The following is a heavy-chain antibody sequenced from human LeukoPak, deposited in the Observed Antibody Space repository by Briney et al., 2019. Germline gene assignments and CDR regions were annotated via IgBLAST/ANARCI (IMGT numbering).Heavy chain of an antibody. D-gene: IGHD3-3*01. CDR3: AKEDHDFWSGYFGY. V-gene: IGHV3-23*01. Sequence: ISGIVCSTYYADSVKRRFTISRENYKNTVYLQMNSLRAEDTAVYYCAKEDHDFWSGYFGYWGQGTLVTVSS. CDR2: ISGIVCST. J-gene: IGHJ4*02.